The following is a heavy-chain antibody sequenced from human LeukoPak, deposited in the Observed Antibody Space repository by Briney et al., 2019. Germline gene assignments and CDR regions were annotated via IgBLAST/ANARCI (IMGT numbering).Heavy chain of an antibody. Sequence: GASVKVSCKASGYTFTSYDTNWVRQAAGQGLEWMGWMNPANGNTGYAEKFQGRVTMTRNTSMSTAYMELSSLRDEDTAVYYCARWGAYSGNDYADYWGQGTLVTVSS. J-gene: IGHJ4*02. V-gene: IGHV1-8*01. D-gene: IGHD5-12*01. CDR1: GYTFTSYD. CDR3: ARWGAYSGNDYADY. CDR2: MNPANGNT.